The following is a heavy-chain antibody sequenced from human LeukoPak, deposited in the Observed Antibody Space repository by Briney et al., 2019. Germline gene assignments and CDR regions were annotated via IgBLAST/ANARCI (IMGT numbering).Heavy chain of an antibody. CDR1: GFTVSSNY. J-gene: IGHJ3*02. CDR3: ARPLGYMAARRRGGGAFDI. Sequence: GGSLRLSCAVSGFTVSSNYISWVRQAPGKELEWVSVIYSGGSTHYADSVKGRFTISRDNSKNTLFLQMNSLRAEDTAVYYCARPLGYMAARRRGGGAFDIWGQGTMVTVSS. D-gene: IGHD6-6*01. CDR2: IYSGGST. V-gene: IGHV3-53*01.